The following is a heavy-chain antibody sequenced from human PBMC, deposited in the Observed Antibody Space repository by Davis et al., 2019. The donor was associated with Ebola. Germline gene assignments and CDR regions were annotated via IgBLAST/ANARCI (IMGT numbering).Heavy chain of an antibody. CDR3: AKDIEDYGEVLDYYYGMDV. J-gene: IGHJ6*02. CDR1: GFTFSSYA. Sequence: GESLKISCAASGFTFSSYAMSWVRQAPGKGLEWVSAISGSGGSTYYADSVKGRFTISRDNSKNTLYLQMNSLRAEDTAVYYCAKDIEDYGEVLDYYYGMDVWGQGTTVTVSS. CDR2: ISGSGGST. D-gene: IGHD4-17*01. V-gene: IGHV3-23*01.